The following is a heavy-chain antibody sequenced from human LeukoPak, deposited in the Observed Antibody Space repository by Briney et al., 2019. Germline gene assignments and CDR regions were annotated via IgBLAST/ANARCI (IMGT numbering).Heavy chain of an antibody. Sequence: ASVKVSCKASGYTFTTYTFTWVRQAPGQGPEWMGWIRVYNGNTNYAQTLQGRVTMTTDTSRSTAYMELRSLRSDDTAVYYCAKVAYGGNWLDYWGQGTPVTVSS. CDR3: AKVAYGGNWLDY. D-gene: IGHD4-23*01. CDR1: GYTFTTYT. CDR2: IRVYNGNT. J-gene: IGHJ5*01. V-gene: IGHV1-18*01.